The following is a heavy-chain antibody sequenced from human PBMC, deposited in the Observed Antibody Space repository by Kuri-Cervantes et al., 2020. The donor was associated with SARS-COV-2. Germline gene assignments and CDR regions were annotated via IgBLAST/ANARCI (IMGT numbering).Heavy chain of an antibody. J-gene: IGHJ4*02. V-gene: IGHV3-21*01. CDR3: ARTYNYYDSSGYWGSYFDY. D-gene: IGHD3-22*01. CDR2: IGGSSSST. Sequence: GESLKISCAASGFTFSSYTMNWVRQAPGKGLEWVSSIGGSSSSTYYADSVKGRFTISRDNAKNSLYLQMNSLRAEDTAVYYCARTYNYYDSSGYWGSYFDYWGQGTLVTASS. CDR1: GFTFSSYT.